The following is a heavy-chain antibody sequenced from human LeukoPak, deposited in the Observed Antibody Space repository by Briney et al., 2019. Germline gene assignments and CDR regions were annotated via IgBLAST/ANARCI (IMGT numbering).Heavy chain of an antibody. CDR2: IYTSGST. V-gene: IGHV4-4*07. J-gene: IGHJ6*02. D-gene: IGHD2-2*01. CDR3: ARDVVVVPAAPYYYGMDV. CDR1: GGSFRGYY. Sequence: PSETLSLTCAVYGGSFRGYYWSWIRQPAGKGLEWIGRIYTSGSTNYNPSLKSRVTMSVDTSKNQFSLKLSSVTAADTAVYYCARDVVVVPAAPYYYGMDVWGQGTTVTVSS.